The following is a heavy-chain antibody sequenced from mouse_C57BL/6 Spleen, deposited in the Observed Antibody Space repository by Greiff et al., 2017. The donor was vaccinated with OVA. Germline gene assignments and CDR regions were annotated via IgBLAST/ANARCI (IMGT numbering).Heavy chain of an antibody. CDR1: GFTFSDYG. Sequence: EVQRVESGGGLVKPGGSLKLSCAASGFTFSDYGMHWVRQAPEKGLEWVAYISSGSSTIYYADTVKGRFTISRDNAKNTLFLQMTSLRSEDTAMYYCALIYYYGSSPYYAMDYWGQGTSVTVSS. D-gene: IGHD1-1*01. J-gene: IGHJ4*01. V-gene: IGHV5-17*01. CDR2: ISSGSSTI. CDR3: ALIYYYGSSPYYAMDY.